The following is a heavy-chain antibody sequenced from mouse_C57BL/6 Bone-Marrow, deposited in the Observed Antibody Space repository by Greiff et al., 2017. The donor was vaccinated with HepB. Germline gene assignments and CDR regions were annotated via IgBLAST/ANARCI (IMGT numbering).Heavy chain of an antibody. J-gene: IGHJ4*01. CDR3: ARGVIYYDYDEYAMDY. Sequence: VQLKESGPELVKPGASVKIPCKASGYTFTDYNMDWVKQSHGKSLEWIGDINPNNGGTIYNQKFKGKATLTVDKSSSTAYMELRSLTSEDTAVYYCARGVIYYDYDEYAMDYWGQGTSVTVSS. CDR1: GYTFTDYN. D-gene: IGHD2-4*01. V-gene: IGHV1-18*01. CDR2: INPNNGGT.